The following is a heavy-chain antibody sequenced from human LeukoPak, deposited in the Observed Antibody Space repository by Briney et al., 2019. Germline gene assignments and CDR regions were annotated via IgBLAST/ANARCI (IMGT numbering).Heavy chain of an antibody. Sequence: PGGSLRLSCAASGFTFSTYAMTWVRQAPGKGLEWVSGINSNGDEIYYADSVRGRFTISRDNSNSALYLQMDSLRAEDTAVYYCANWIGSSSRDYWGQGTLVTVSS. CDR3: ANWIGSSSRDY. J-gene: IGHJ4*02. CDR2: INSNGDEI. CDR1: GFTFSTYA. V-gene: IGHV3-23*01. D-gene: IGHD6-6*01.